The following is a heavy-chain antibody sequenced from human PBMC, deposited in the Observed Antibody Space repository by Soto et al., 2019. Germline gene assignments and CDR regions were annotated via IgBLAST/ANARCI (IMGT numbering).Heavy chain of an antibody. CDR2: IIPILGIA. CDR3: ARKFTYSYGPEYYFDY. V-gene: IGHV1-69*02. Sequence: QVQLVQSGAEVKKPGSSVKVSCKASGGTFSSYTISWVRQAPGQGLEWMGRIIPILGIANYAQKFQGRVTINADKSTSTAYMELSSLRSEDTAVYYCARKFTYSYGPEYYFDYWGQGTLVTVSS. J-gene: IGHJ4*02. D-gene: IGHD5-18*01. CDR1: GGTFSSYT.